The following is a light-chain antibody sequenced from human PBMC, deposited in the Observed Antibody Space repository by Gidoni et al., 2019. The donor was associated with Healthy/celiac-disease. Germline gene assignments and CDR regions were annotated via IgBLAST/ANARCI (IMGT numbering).Light chain of an antibody. V-gene: IGKV3-15*01. CDR1: QSVSSD. Sequence: EIVMTQSPATLSVSPGERATLSCRASQSVSSDLAWYQQKPGQAPRLLIYGASTRATGIPASFSGSGSGTEFTLTISSLQSEDFAVYYCQQYNNWPPITFXQXTRLEIK. CDR2: GAS. CDR3: QQYNNWPPIT. J-gene: IGKJ5*01.